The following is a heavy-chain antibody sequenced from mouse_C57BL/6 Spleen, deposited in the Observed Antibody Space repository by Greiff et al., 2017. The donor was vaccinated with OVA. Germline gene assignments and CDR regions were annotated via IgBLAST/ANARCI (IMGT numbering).Heavy chain of an antibody. CDR3: ARGTTVVARYFDV. CDR2: IYPGSGST. D-gene: IGHD1-1*01. Sequence: VQLQQPGAELVKPGASVKMSCKASGYTFTSYWITWVKQRPGQGLEWIGDIYPGSGSTNYNEKLKSKATLTVDTSSSTAYMQLSSLTSEDSAVYYCARGTTVVARYFDVWGTGTTVTVSS. CDR1: GYTFTSYW. V-gene: IGHV1-55*01. J-gene: IGHJ1*03.